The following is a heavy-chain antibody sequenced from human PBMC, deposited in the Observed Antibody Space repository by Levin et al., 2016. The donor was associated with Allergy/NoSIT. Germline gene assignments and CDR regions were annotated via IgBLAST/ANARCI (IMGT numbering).Heavy chain of an antibody. Sequence: GGSLRLSCAASGFTVSSDYMSWVRQAPGKGLEWVSVIYSGGNTYFADSVKGRFTISRDNSKNTLYLQMNSLRAGDTAVYYCARGGYTGFTFDIWGQGTMVTVSS. CDR1: GFTVSSDY. D-gene: IGHD6-13*01. J-gene: IGHJ3*02. CDR3: ARGGYTGFTFDI. V-gene: IGHV3-66*02. CDR2: IYSGGNT.